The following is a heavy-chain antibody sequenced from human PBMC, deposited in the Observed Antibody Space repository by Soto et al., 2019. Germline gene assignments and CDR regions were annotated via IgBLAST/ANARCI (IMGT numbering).Heavy chain of an antibody. CDR2: IYYSGST. J-gene: IGHJ3*02. CDR3: ARAYYDFWSAQPNVHDAFDI. Sequence: SETLSLTCTVSGGSISSSSYYWGWIRQPPGKGLEWIGSIYYSGSTYYNPSLKSRVTISVDTSKNQFSLKLSSVTAADTAVYYCARAYYDFWSAQPNVHDAFDIWGQGTMVTVSS. V-gene: IGHV4-39*01. D-gene: IGHD3-3*01. CDR1: GGSISSSSYY.